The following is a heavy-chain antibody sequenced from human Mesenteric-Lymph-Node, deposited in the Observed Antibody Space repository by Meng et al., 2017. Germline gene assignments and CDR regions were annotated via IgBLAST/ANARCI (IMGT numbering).Heavy chain of an antibody. CDR2: IDYSGNT. CDR3: ARQSQRNDFWSGYTGAAFDY. V-gene: IGHV4-39*02. CDR1: VDSITVNNYY. Sequence: QLQLQESGPGLVQPSETLSLTCTVSVDSITVNNYYWGWIRQSPGKGLEWIGSIDYSGNTNYNSSLKSRVTISVDTSKNHFSLRLSSVTAADTAVYYCARQSQRNDFWSGYTGAAFDYWGQGTLVTVSS. D-gene: IGHD3-3*01. J-gene: IGHJ4*02.